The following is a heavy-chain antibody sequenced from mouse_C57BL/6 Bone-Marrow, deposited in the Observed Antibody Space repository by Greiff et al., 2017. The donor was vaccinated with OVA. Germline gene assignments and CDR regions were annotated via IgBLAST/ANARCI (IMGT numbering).Heavy chain of an antibody. D-gene: IGHD2-12*01. CDR2: FSSGSSTI. V-gene: IGHV5-17*01. CDR3: ARNYYSYFDY. Sequence: EVNVVEPGGGLLKPGGPLNLSCAAPGFTFSDYGLHWVRQAPEKGLEWFAYFSSGSSTIYYADTVKGRFTISRDNAKNTLFLQMTSLRSEDTAMYDCARNYYSYFDYWGQGTTLTVSS. J-gene: IGHJ2*01. CDR1: GFTFSDYG.